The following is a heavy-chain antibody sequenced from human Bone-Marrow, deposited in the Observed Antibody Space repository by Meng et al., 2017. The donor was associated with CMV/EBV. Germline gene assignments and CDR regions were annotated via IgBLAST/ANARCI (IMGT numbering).Heavy chain of an antibody. V-gene: IGHV3-53*01. CDR2: IYSGGST. J-gene: IGHJ6*02. CDR1: GFTVSSNY. Sequence: GESLKISCAASGFTVSSNYMSWVRQAPGKGLEWVSVIYSGGSTYYADSVKGRFTISRDNSKNTLYLQMNSLRAEDTAVYYCARGPALGPDITGIPYYYYYYGMDVWGQGTTVTVSS. D-gene: IGHD1-20*01. CDR3: ARGPALGPDITGIPYYYYYYGMDV.